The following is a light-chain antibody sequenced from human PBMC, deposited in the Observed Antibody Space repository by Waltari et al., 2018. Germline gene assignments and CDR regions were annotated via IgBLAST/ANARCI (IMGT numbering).Light chain of an antibody. CDR3: QQSYDTPPIT. CDR1: QNILKS. J-gene: IGKJ5*01. CDR2: AAS. Sequence: DIQVTQSPSSLSPSAGETVTVTCRASQNILKSLNWYQQKPGQAPKLLIFAASTLHSGVPPRFSGSGSGTDFTLTINSLQPEDCATYYCQQSYDTPPITFGQGTRLEIK. V-gene: IGKV1-39*01.